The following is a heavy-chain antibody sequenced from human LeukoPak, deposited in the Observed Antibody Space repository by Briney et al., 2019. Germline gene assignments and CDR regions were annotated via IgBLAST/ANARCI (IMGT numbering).Heavy chain of an antibody. D-gene: IGHD4-11*01. CDR2: ISYGGSHK. Sequence: GRSLRLSCEASGFIFNSYGMHWVRQAPGKGLEWLSIISYGGSHKYYADSVKGRFAISRDNTKNTLYLHMNSLRAEDTAVYYCAKVRSTVTSSSASRRSDAFDIWGQGTMVTVSS. J-gene: IGHJ3*02. V-gene: IGHV3-30*18. CDR3: AKVRSTVTSSSASRRSDAFDI. CDR1: GFIFNSYG.